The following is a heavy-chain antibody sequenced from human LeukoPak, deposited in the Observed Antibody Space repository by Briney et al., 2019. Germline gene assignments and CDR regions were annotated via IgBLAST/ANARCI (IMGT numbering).Heavy chain of an antibody. CDR2: IKSKTDSETT. CDR1: VFTSINAW. D-gene: IGHD2-2*01. V-gene: IGHV3-15*01. Sequence: PGGALRLSCAASVFTSINAWMSSGRQAPGKGGEGVGRIKSKTDSETTEYAATLKGRFTISRDDSKNTLYLQMNSLKTEDTAVYYCTIRTIIGSFDYWGQGTLVTVSS. J-gene: IGHJ4*02. CDR3: TIRTIIGSFDY.